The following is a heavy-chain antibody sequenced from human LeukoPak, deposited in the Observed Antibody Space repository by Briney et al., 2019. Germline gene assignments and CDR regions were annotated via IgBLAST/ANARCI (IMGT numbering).Heavy chain of an antibody. CDR1: GFTVCNNS. V-gene: IGHV3-53*01. D-gene: IGHD1-26*01. J-gene: IGHJ2*01. CDR3: ARDGGYGSYVSPWNWYIYG. CDR2: IYSGGST. Sequence: PGGSLRLSSAPSGFTVCNNSVNWVRQAPGKGLEWVSVIYSGGSTDYADSVKGRFTISRDNSKNTLYLQMNNLRAEDTAVYYCARDGGYGSYVSPWNWYIYGWGRGTLVTVSS.